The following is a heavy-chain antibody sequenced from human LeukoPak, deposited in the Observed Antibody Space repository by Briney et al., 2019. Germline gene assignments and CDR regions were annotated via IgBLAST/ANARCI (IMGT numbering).Heavy chain of an antibody. CDR3: ARSRGVYDSSGCPWYFDY. Sequence: PSETLSLTCTVSGGSISSYYWSWIRQPPGKGLEWIGYIYYSGSTNYNPSLKSRVTISVDTSKNQFSLKLSSVTAADTAVYYCARSRGVYDSSGCPWYFDYWGQGTLVTVSS. CDR2: IYYSGST. V-gene: IGHV4-59*08. D-gene: IGHD3-22*01. CDR1: GGSISSYY. J-gene: IGHJ4*02.